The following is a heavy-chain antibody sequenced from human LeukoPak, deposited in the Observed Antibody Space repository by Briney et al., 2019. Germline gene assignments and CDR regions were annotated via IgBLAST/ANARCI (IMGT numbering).Heavy chain of an antibody. V-gene: IGHV4-39*01. CDR2: IYYSVSSEST. Sequence: SETLSLTCTVSGTSISSTPYYWGRIRQPPGKGLEWNATIYYSVSSESTSYNPSLKSRVTMSVDTSKNQLSLKLISVTAADTAVYYCARHTRVGFGDRWGQGTLVTVSS. CDR3: ARHTRVGFGDR. J-gene: IGHJ5*02. D-gene: IGHD3-10*01. CDR1: GTSISSTPYY.